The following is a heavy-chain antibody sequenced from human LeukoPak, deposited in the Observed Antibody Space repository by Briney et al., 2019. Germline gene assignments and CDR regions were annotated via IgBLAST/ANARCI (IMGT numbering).Heavy chain of an antibody. V-gene: IGHV3-23*01. D-gene: IGHD5-18*01. Sequence: PGGSLRLSCVVSGLTFSTYGMTWVRQAPGKGLEWVSAISGSGENTYYADSVKGRFTISRDNSKNTLYLQMNSLRAEDTAVYYCATGVTAMVPREDYWGQGTLVTVSS. CDR1: GLTFSTYG. CDR3: ATGVTAMVPREDY. CDR2: ISGSGENT. J-gene: IGHJ4*02.